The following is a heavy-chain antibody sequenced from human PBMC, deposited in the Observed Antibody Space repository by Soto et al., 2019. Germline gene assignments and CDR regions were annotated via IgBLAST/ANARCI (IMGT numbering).Heavy chain of an antibody. D-gene: IGHD3-10*01. CDR2: IGGSGGST. V-gene: IGHV3-23*01. CDR3: AKDRGDMAHDAFDI. Sequence: HPGGSLRLSCAASGFTFRSYAMNWVRQAPGKGLEWVSGIGGSGGSTYYADSVKSRFTISRDISKNTLYLQMNGLRAEDTAVYYCAKDRGDMAHDAFDIWRRGTLVTVSS. J-gene: IGHJ3*02. CDR1: GFTFRSYA.